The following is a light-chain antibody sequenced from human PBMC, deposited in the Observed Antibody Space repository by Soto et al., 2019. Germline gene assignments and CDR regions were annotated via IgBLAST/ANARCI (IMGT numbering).Light chain of an antibody. Sequence: QAVVTQEPSLTVFPGGTVTLTCAPSTGAVTSGYYPNWFQQKPGQAPRALIYTTNNKHSWTPARFSGSLLGGKAALTLSGVQPEDEAEYYCLLMYGAAWVFGGGTKLTVL. V-gene: IGLV7-43*01. J-gene: IGLJ3*02. CDR3: LLMYGAAWV. CDR2: TTN. CDR1: TGAVTSGYY.